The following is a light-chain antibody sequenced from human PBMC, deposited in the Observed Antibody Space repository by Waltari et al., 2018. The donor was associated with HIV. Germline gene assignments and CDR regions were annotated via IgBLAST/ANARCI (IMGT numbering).Light chain of an antibody. V-gene: IGKV3-15*01. CDR3: QYYNTWPPMYT. Sequence: IVLTQSPAALSVFPGQRATLSCRTSPRLLVYGASTRATGVPARFSGDGSGTSFTLTISSLQPEDFAVYYCQYYNTWPPMYTFGQGTKLEI. CDR2: GAS. J-gene: IGKJ2*01.